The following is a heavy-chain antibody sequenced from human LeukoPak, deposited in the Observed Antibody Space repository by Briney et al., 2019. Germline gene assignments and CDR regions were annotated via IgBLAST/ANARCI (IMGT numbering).Heavy chain of an antibody. CDR1: GYTFTGYY. J-gene: IGHJ4*02. Sequence: ASVKVSCTASGYTFTGYYMHWVRQAPGQGLEWMGWINPNSGGTNYAQKFQGRVTMTRDTSISTAYMELSRLRSDDTAVYYCARDLLLVAGRGGFDYWGQGTLVTVSS. D-gene: IGHD6-19*01. CDR3: ARDLLLVAGRGGFDY. CDR2: INPNSGGT. V-gene: IGHV1-2*02.